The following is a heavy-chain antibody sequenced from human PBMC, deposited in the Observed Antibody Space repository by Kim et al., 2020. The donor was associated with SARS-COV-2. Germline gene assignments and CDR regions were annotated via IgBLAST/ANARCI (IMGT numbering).Heavy chain of an antibody. CDR3: AKKIGIDVGAPYYYYGMDV. CDR2: ISYDGSNK. CDR1: GFTFSSYG. Sequence: GGSLRLSCAASGFTFSSYGMHWVRQAPGKGLEWVAVISYDGSNKYYADSVKGRFTISRDNSKNTLYLQMNSLRAEDTAVYYCAKKIGIDVGAPYYYYGMDVWGQGTTVTVSS. V-gene: IGHV3-30*18. J-gene: IGHJ6*02. D-gene: IGHD1-26*01.